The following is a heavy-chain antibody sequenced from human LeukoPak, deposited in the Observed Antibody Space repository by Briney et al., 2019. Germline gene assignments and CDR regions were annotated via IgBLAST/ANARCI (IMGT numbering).Heavy chain of an antibody. D-gene: IGHD1-26*01. CDR1: GFTFGDYA. V-gene: IGHV3-49*03. Sequence: GGSLRLSCTASGFTFGDYAMSWFRQAPGKGLEWVGFIRSKAYGGTTEYAASVKGRFTISRDDSKSIAYLQMNSLKTEDTAVYYCTRVLKGATRWYFDYWGQGPRSPSPQ. CDR3: TRVLKGATRWYFDY. J-gene: IGHJ4*02. CDR2: IRSKAYGGTT.